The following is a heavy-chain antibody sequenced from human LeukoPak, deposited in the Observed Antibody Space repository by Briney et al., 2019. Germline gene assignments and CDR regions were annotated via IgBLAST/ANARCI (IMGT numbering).Heavy chain of an antibody. CDR1: GFTVSSTY. CDR2: IYRGGET. CDR3: ARGIIAGTSGFAFDI. Sequence: GGSLRLSCVASGFTVSSTYMSWVRQAPGEGVECVSVIYRGGETYYADSVKGRFTISRDNSKNTLYLQMDSLTVEDTAVYFCARGIIAGTSGFAFDIWGQGTMVTVSS. J-gene: IGHJ3*02. D-gene: IGHD1-1*01. V-gene: IGHV3-66*01.